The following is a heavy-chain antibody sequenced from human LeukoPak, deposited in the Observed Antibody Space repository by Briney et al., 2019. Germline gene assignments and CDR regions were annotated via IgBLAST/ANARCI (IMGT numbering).Heavy chain of an antibody. CDR2: INPNSGGT. Sequence: ASVKVSCKASGYTFTGYYMHWVRQAPGQGLEWMGWINPNSGGTNYAQKFQARVTMTRDTSITTAYMELSRLRSDDTAVYYCARFPPVGMWDYYYYMDVWGKGTTVTVSS. V-gene: IGHV1-2*02. CDR1: GYTFTGYY. J-gene: IGHJ6*03. D-gene: IGHD1-14*01. CDR3: ARFPPVGMWDYYYYMDV.